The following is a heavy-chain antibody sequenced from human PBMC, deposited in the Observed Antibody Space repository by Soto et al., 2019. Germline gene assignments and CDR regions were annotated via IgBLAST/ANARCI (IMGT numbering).Heavy chain of an antibody. CDR2: IYSGGST. CDR3: ARDPWAADY. CDR1: GFTVSTKY. V-gene: IGHV3-66*01. J-gene: IGHJ4*02. D-gene: IGHD3-16*01. Sequence: ESGGGLVQPGGSLRLSCAASGFTVSTKYMSWVRQAPGKGLEWVSVIYSGGSTFYADSVRGRFTISRDNSKNTVNLQMNSLRAEGTAVYYCARDPWAADYWGQGTLVTVSS.